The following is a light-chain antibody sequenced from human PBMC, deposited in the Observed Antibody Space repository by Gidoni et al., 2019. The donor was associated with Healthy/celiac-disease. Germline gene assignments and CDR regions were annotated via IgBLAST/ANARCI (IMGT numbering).Light chain of an antibody. CDR1: QSVSSSY. Sequence: EIVLTQSPGTLSLSPGERATLSCRASQSVSSSYLAWYQQKPGQAPRLLIYGASSRATGIPDRFSGSGSGTDFTLTISRLEPEDFAVYYCQQYGRNFXXXTKLEIK. V-gene: IGKV3-20*01. CDR3: QQYGRN. CDR2: GAS. J-gene: IGKJ2*01.